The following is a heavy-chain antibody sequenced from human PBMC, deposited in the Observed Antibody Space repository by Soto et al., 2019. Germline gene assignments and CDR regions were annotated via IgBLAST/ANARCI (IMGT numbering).Heavy chain of an antibody. CDR1: EFTFSDHY. D-gene: IGHD1-1*01. CDR2: IRKKANGYTT. J-gene: IGHJ4*02. Sequence: EVQLVESGGGLVQPGGSLRLSCVASEFTFSDHYMDWVRQAPGKGLEWVGRIRKKANGYTTEYAASVKGRFTISRDDSRNSLYVQMNSLKTEDTAVYYCVRVDGGYFVDYWGQGTLVTVSS. CDR3: VRVDGGYFVDY. V-gene: IGHV3-72*01.